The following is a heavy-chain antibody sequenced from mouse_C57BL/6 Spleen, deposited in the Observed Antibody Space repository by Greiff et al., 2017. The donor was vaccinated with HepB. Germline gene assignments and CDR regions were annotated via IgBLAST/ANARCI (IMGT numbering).Heavy chain of an antibody. CDR3: ARQDYSNYRGYFDY. V-gene: IGHV5-9*01. D-gene: IGHD2-5*01. Sequence: EVKLVESGGGLVKPGGSLKLSCAASGFTFSSYTMSWVRQTPEKRLEWVATISGGGGNTYYPDSVKGRFTISRDNAKNTLYLQMSSLRSEDTALYYCARQDYSNYRGYFDYWGQGTTLTVSS. J-gene: IGHJ2*01. CDR1: GFTFSSYT. CDR2: ISGGGGNT.